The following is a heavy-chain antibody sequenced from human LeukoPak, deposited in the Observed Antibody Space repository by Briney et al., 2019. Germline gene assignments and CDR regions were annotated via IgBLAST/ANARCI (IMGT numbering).Heavy chain of an antibody. V-gene: IGHV5-51*01. CDR3: ARQADSGYYVDY. Sequence: GESLKISWKGSGYSFSSYWIAWVRQMPGRGLEGMGIIYPGDSDTTYSPSLQGQVTISADKSISTAYLQWSSLKDSHTAMYYCARQADSGYYVDYWGQGTLVTVSS. D-gene: IGHD2-15*01. CDR2: IYPGDSDT. J-gene: IGHJ4*02. CDR1: GYSFSSYW.